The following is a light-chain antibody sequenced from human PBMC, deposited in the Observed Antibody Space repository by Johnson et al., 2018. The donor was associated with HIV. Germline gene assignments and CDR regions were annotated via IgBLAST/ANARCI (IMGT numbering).Light chain of an antibody. CDR2: ENN. V-gene: IGLV1-51*02. Sequence: QSVLTQPPSVSAAPGQKVTISCSGSSSNIGKNYVSWYQHLPGTAPKLLIYENNRRPSGIPDRFSGSQSGTSATLGITGLQPGDEADYYCATWDRSLSAGGVFGTGTKVTVL. J-gene: IGLJ1*01. CDR3: ATWDRSLSAGGV. CDR1: SSNIGKNY.